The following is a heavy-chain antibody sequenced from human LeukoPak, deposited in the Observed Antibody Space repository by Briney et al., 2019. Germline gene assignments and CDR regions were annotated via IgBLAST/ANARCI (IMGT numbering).Heavy chain of an antibody. Sequence: PSETLSLTCTVSGGSISSSSYYWGWIRQPPGKGLEWIGSIYYSGSTYYNPSLKSRVTISVDTSKNQFSPKLSSVTAADTAVYYCARVVLLWFGETQQYYFDYWGQGTLVTVSS. V-gene: IGHV4-39*01. D-gene: IGHD3-10*01. CDR1: GGSISSSSYY. CDR2: IYYSGST. CDR3: ARVVLLWFGETQQYYFDY. J-gene: IGHJ4*02.